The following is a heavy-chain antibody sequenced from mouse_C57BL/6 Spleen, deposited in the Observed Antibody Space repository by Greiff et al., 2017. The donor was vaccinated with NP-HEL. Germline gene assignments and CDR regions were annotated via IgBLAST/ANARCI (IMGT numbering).Heavy chain of an antibody. V-gene: IGHV3-6*01. CDR1: GYSITSGYY. Sequence: EVKLQESGPGLVKPSQSLSLTCSVTGYSITSGYYWNWIRQFPGNKLEWMGYISYDGSNNYNPSLKNRISITHDTSKNQFFLKLNSVTTEDTATYYCARVWSYFDYWGQGTTLTVSS. CDR2: ISYDGSN. CDR3: ARVWSYFDY. J-gene: IGHJ2*01.